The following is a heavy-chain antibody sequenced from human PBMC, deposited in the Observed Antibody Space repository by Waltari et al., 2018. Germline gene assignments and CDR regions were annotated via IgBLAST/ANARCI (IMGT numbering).Heavy chain of an antibody. J-gene: IGHJ4*02. CDR1: GYSFTSYW. D-gene: IGHD6-19*01. CDR2: IYPGDSDT. CDR3: ARSTGYSSGWYSRASFYYFDY. V-gene: IGHV5-51*01. Sequence: EVQLVQSGAEVKKPGESLKISCKGSGYSFTSYWIGWVRQMPGKGLAWMGIIYPGDSDTRYSPSFQGQVTISADKSTSTAYLQWSSLKASDTAMYYCARSTGYSSGWYSRASFYYFDYWGQGTLVTVSS.